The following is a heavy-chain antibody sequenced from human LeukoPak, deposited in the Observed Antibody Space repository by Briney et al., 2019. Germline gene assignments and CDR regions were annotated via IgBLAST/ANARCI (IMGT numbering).Heavy chain of an antibody. J-gene: IGHJ4*02. V-gene: IGHV4-30-4*01. CDR2: IYYSWTT. CDR1: GASISSGDDY. D-gene: IGHD6-6*01. Sequence: SETLSLTCTVSGASISSGDDYWSWIRQPPGTGLEWIGYIYYSWTTYYNPSLKSRVTISVDTSKNQFSLKVSSVTAADTAVYYCARYSSSSGAFDYWGQGTLVTVSS. CDR3: ARYSSSSGAFDY.